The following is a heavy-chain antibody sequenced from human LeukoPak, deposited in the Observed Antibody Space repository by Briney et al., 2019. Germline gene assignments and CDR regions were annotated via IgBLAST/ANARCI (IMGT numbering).Heavy chain of an antibody. J-gene: IGHJ3*02. D-gene: IGHD3-22*01. V-gene: IGHV3-9*01. CDR1: GFTFDDYA. CDR3: AKDQTEDYYDSSGAFDI. Sequence: GRSLRLSCAASGFTFDDYAMHWVRQAPGKGLEWVSGISWSSGSLDYADSVKGRFTISRDNAKNSLYLQMNSLRAEDTAFYYCAKDQTEDYYDSSGAFDIWGQGTMVTVSS. CDR2: ISWSSGSL.